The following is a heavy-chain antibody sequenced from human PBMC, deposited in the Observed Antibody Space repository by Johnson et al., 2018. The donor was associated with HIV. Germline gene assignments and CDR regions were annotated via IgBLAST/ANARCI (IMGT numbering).Heavy chain of an antibody. Sequence: VQLVESGGGVVQPGGSLTLSCAASGFTFSNSDMHWVRQPTGQGLEWVSGMGTAGDRHYADSVNGRFTVSSANAKNSLHLQMNSLRAEDTAVYYCARDGRFYDILTDYYSNAFDIWGQGTMVTVSS. D-gene: IGHD3-9*01. CDR2: MGTAGDR. V-gene: IGHV3-13*01. CDR3: ARDGRFYDILTDYYSNAFDI. J-gene: IGHJ3*02. CDR1: GFTFSNSD.